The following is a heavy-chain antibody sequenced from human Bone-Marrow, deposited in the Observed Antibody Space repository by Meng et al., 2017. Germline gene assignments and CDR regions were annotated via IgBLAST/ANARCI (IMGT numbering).Heavy chain of an antibody. D-gene: IGHD5-24*01. CDR1: GGSISSGGYY. J-gene: IGHJ2*01. CDR2: IYYSGST. V-gene: IGHV4-31*01. Sequence: QVQLQESGPGLVNPSQTLSLTCTVSGGSISSGGYYWSWIRQHPGKGLEWIGYIYYSGSTYYNPSLKSLVTRSVDTSKNQFSLKLSSVTAADTAVYYRGRVGRGETYFDLWGRGTLVTVSS. CDR3: GRVGRGETYFDL.